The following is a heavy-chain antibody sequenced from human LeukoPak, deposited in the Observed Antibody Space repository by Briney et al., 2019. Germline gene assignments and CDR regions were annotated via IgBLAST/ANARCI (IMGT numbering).Heavy chain of an antibody. CDR2: IYYSGST. D-gene: IGHD3-9*01. Sequence: SETLSLTCTVSGGSISSYYWSWIRQPPGKGLEWIGYIYYSGSTYYNSSLKSRVTISIDTSKIQFSLRLTSVTAADTAVYYCTRGSYDVLTGRSTLGEYWGQGTLVAVSS. CDR3: TRGSYDVLTGRSTLGEY. V-gene: IGHV4-59*04. CDR1: GGSISSYY. J-gene: IGHJ4*02.